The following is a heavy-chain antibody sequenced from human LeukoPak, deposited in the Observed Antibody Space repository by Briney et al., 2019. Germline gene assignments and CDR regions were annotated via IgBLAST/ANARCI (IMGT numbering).Heavy chain of an antibody. Sequence: GGSLRLPCAASGFTFSDYYMSWIRQAPGKGLEWVSYISSSGSTIYYADSVKGRFTISRDNAKNSLYLQMNSLRAEDTAVYYCARRGLDGSGSPSTPPLFDYWGQGTLVTVSS. CDR3: ARRGLDGSGSPSTPPLFDY. V-gene: IGHV3-11*01. J-gene: IGHJ4*02. D-gene: IGHD3-10*01. CDR2: ISSSGSTI. CDR1: GFTFSDYY.